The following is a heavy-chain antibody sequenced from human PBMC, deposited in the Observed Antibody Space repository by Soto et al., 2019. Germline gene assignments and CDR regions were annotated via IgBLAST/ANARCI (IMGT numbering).Heavy chain of an antibody. CDR2: INTDGSDT. CDR1: GFTFSNYW. D-gene: IGHD2-21*02. V-gene: IGHV3-74*01. CDR3: AKGRAVGTD. J-gene: IGHJ4*02. Sequence: VQLVESGGGLVQPEGSLRLSCAASGFTFSNYWMHWVRQAPGKGLVWLSRINTDGSDTFYADSVKGRFTISRDNPKKTLYLQMSSLRADDTAVYYCAKGRAVGTDWGQGTLVTVSS.